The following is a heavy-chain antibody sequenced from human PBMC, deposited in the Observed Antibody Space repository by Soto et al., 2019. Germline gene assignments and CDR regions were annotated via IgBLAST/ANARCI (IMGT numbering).Heavy chain of an antibody. J-gene: IGHJ5*02. CDR2: IYYSGST. CDR3: ARHEINYYDISGPPGWFDP. Sequence: SETLSLTCTVSGGSISSSHYYWGWIRQPPGKGLEWIGTIYYSGSTYYNPSLKSRVTISVDTSKNQFSLKLRSVTAADTAVYYCARHEINYYDISGPPGWFDPWGQGTLVTVSS. V-gene: IGHV4-39*01. CDR1: GGSISSSHYY. D-gene: IGHD3-22*01.